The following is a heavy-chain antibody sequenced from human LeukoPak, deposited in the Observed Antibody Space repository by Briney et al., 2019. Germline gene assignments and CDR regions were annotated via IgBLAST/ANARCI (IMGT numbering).Heavy chain of an antibody. CDR1: GGSITSYY. D-gene: IGHD3-10*01. Sequence: SETLSLTCTVSGGSITSYYWSWIRQPPGKGLEWIGYIYYSGNTNYNPSLKSRVTISVDTSENQFSLKMTSVTAADTAVYYRARHLFGEVAFDFWGQGALVTVSS. CDR2: IYYSGNT. CDR3: ARHLFGEVAFDF. V-gene: IGHV4-59*01. J-gene: IGHJ4*02.